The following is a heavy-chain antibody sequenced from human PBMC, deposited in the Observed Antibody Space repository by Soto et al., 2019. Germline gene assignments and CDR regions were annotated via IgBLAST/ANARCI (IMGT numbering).Heavy chain of an antibody. Sequence: QVQLVESGGGVVQPGRSLRLSCAASGFTFSSYGMHWVRQAPGKGLEWVAVIWYDGSNKYYADSVKGRFTISRDNSKNTLYLQMNSLRAEDTAVYYCARGGHFQADAFDIWGQGTMVTVSS. CDR2: IWYDGSNK. CDR1: GFTFSSYG. D-gene: IGHD3-3*02. J-gene: IGHJ3*02. V-gene: IGHV3-33*01. CDR3: ARGGHFQADAFDI.